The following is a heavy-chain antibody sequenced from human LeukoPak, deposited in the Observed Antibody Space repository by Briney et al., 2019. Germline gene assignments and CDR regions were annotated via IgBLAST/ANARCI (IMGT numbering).Heavy chain of an antibody. CDR1: GGSFSGYY. Sequence: PSETLSLTCAVYGGSFSGYYWSWIRHPPGQGLEWIWEINHSGSPNYKPSLKSRVSISVDSSQHQFSLEVGSVTAADTAVYYCAGGSDTAACLYWGQGTLVTVSS. V-gene: IGHV4-34*01. J-gene: IGHJ4*02. D-gene: IGHD5-18*01. CDR2: INHSGSP. CDR3: AGGSDTAACLY.